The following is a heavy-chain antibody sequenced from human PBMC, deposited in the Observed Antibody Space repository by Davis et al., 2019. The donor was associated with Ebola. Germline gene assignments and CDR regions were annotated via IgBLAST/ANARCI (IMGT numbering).Heavy chain of an antibody. CDR2: IIPILGIA. CDR3: ARDRRDSPYYYYYYMDV. D-gene: IGHD3-22*01. J-gene: IGHJ6*03. V-gene: IGHV1-69*10. Sequence: SVTVSCKASGGTFSSYAISWVRQAPGQGLEWMGGIIPILGIANYAQKFQGRVTITADESTSTAYMELSSLRSEDTAVYYCARDRRDSPYYYYYYMDVWGKGTTVTVSS. CDR1: GGTFSSYA.